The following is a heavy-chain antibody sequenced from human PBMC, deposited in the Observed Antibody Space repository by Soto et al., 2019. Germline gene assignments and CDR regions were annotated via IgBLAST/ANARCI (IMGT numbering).Heavy chain of an antibody. D-gene: IGHD6-19*01. Sequence: QVQLQESGPGLVKPSQTLSLTCTVSGGSISSGGYYWSWIRQHPGKGLEWIGYIYYSGSTYYNPSLKSRVTISVDTSKNQFSMKLSSVTAADTAVYYCARGDAWAGAYDYWGQGTLVTVSS. CDR1: GGSISSGGYY. CDR3: ARGDAWAGAYDY. V-gene: IGHV4-31*03. CDR2: IYYSGST. J-gene: IGHJ4*02.